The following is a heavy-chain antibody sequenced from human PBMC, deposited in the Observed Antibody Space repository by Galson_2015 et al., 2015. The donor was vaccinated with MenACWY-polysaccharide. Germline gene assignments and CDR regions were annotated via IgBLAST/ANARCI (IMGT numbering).Heavy chain of an antibody. CDR2: IRSDGGQK. CDR3: ARDPNLRNSFGP. V-gene: IGHV3-7*01. D-gene: IGHD1-7*01. J-gene: IGHJ5*02. Sequence: SLRLSCAASGFTFSDTWMRWVRQAPGKGLEWVALIRSDGGQKEYVDSVKGRFAISRDNAKNSLYLQINRLRVEDTAVYYCARDPNLRNSFGPWGQGTLVTVSS. CDR1: GFTFSDTW.